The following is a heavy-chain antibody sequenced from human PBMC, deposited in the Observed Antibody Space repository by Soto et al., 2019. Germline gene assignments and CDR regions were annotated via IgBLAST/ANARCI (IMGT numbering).Heavy chain of an antibody. Sequence: KSSETLSLTCTASGGSVSSGSYYWSWIRQPPGKGLEWIGYIYYSGSTNYNPSLKSRVTISVDTSKNQFSLKLSSVTAADTAVYYCARERYSSSGAYYYYGMDVWGQGTTVTVSS. CDR2: IYYSGST. V-gene: IGHV4-61*01. CDR1: GGSVSSGSYY. CDR3: ARERYSSSGAYYYYGMDV. J-gene: IGHJ6*02. D-gene: IGHD6-13*01.